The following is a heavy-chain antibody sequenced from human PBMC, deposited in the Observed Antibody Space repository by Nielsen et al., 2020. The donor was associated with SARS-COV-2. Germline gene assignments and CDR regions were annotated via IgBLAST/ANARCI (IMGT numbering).Heavy chain of an antibody. V-gene: IGHV1-46*01. Sequence: ASVKVSCKASGYTFTGYYMHWVRQAPGQGLEWMGIINPSGGSTSYAQKFQGRVTMTRDTSTSTVYMELSSLRSEDTAVYYCARDPSRQITPFDFWGQGTLVTVSS. J-gene: IGHJ4*02. CDR3: ARDPSRQITPFDF. CDR2: INPSGGST. D-gene: IGHD2-15*01. CDR1: GYTFTGYY.